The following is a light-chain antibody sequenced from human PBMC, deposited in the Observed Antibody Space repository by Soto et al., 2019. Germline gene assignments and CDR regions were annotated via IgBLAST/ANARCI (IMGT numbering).Light chain of an antibody. Sequence: EILLTQSPGTVALSPGEGATLSCRASQTISGGYLAWDQQRPGQAPRIVIDGASSRATGIPDRFSGGGSGTDFTLTISRLEPADFAVYYCHHYGYSPYTFGQGTRLEFK. V-gene: IGKV3-20*01. CDR3: HHYGYSPYT. CDR1: QTISGGY. CDR2: GAS. J-gene: IGKJ5*01.